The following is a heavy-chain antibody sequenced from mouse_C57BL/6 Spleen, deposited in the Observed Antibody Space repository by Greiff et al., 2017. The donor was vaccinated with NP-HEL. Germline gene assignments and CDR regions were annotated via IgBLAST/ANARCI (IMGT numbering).Heavy chain of an antibody. CDR1: GYTFTSYW. Sequence: QVQLKQPGAELVRPGTSVKLSCKASGYTFTSYWMHWVKQRPGQGLEWIGVIDPSDSYTNYTHKFKGKATLTVDTSSSTAYMQLSSLTSEDSAVYYCARSLYGNYPDYWGQGTTLTVSS. CDR2: IDPSDSYT. D-gene: IGHD2-1*01. CDR3: ARSLYGNYPDY. V-gene: IGHV1-59*01. J-gene: IGHJ2*01.